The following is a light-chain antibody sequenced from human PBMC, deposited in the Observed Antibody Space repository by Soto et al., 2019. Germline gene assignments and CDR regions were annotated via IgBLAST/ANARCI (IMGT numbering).Light chain of an antibody. Sequence: QSVPTQPPSASGSPGQSVTISCTGSSSDVGGYNYVSWYQQHPGKAPKLMIYDVSKRPSGVPDRFSGSKSGNTASLTVSGLQAEDEADYYCSSYAGSNIVVFGGGNKLTVL. CDR2: DVS. J-gene: IGLJ2*01. V-gene: IGLV2-8*01. CDR3: SSYAGSNIVV. CDR1: SSDVGGYNY.